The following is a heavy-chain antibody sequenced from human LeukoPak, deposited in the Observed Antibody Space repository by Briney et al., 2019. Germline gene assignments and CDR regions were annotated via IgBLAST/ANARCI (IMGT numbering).Heavy chain of an antibody. CDR3: ARVPEANGCCAYYYGMDV. V-gene: IGHV1-69*13. Sequence: ASVKVSCKASGGTFISYAISWVRQAPGQGLEWMGGIIPIFGTANYAQKFQGRVTITADESTSTAYMELSSLRSEDTAVYYCARVPEANGCCAYYYGMDVWGQGTTVTVSS. CDR2: IIPIFGTA. CDR1: GGTFISYA. D-gene: IGHD2-15*01. J-gene: IGHJ6*02.